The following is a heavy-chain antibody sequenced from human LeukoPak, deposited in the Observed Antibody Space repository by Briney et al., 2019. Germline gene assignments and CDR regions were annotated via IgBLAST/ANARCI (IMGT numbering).Heavy chain of an antibody. V-gene: IGHV4-59*08. CDR1: GGSISSYY. CDR2: IYYSGST. D-gene: IGHD2-2*01. CDR3: ARHLGTSCFDY. J-gene: IGHJ4*02. Sequence: SETLSLTCTVSGGSISSYYGSWIRQPPGKGLEWIGYIYYSGSTNYNPSLKSRVTISVDTSKNQFSLKLSSVTAADTAVYYCARHLGTSCFDYWGQGTLVTVSS.